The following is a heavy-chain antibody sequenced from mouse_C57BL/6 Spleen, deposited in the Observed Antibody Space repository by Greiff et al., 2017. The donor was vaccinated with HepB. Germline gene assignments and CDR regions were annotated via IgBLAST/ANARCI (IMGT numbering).Heavy chain of an antibody. CDR1: GFTFSDYG. V-gene: IGHV5-17*01. Sequence: EVHLVESGGGLVKPGGSLKLSCAASGFTFSDYGMHWVRQAPEKGLEWVAYISSGSSTIYYADTVKGRFTISRDNAKNTLFLQMTSLRSEDTAMYYGARWGNGYAMDYWGQGTSVTVSS. CDR2: ISSGSSTI. CDR3: ARWGNGYAMDY. J-gene: IGHJ4*01.